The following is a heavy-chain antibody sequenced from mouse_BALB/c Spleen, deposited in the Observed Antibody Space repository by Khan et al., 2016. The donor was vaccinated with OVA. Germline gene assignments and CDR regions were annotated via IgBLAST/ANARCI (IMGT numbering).Heavy chain of an antibody. V-gene: IGHV2-9*02. CDR3: ATLYGDEPY. D-gene: IGHD2-13*01. J-gene: IGHJ3*01. CDR2: IWAGGST. Sequence: QVQLKEPGPGLVAPSQSLSITCTVSGFSLTNYGVHWLRQPPGKGLEWLGVIWAGGSTNYNSALMSSLSISKDNSKGQVFLKMNSLQTDDIAMYYCATLYGDEPYWGQGTLVTVSA. CDR1: GFSLTNYG.